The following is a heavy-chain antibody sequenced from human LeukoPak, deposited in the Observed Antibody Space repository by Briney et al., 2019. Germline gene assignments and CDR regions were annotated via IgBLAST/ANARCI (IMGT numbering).Heavy chain of an antibody. CDR1: GFTFSSYS. CDR2: ISSSGSYI. V-gene: IGHV3-21*01. CDR3: ARDTVIAAAGRFDP. J-gene: IGHJ5*02. D-gene: IGHD6-13*01. Sequence: TGGSLRLSCAASGFTFSSYSMNWVRQAPGKGLEWVSIISSSGSYIYYADSVKGRFTISRDNAKNSLYLQMNSLRAEDTAVYYCARDTVIAAAGRFDPWGQGTLVTVSS.